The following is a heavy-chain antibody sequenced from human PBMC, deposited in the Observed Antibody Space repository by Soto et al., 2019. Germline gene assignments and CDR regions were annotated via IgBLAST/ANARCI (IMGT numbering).Heavy chain of an antibody. CDR2: INWNDDK. D-gene: IGHD3-22*01. CDR3: ARSGHSSGFFYYDY. CDR1: GFSLSSTGVG. Sequence: QITLKESGPTLVKVTQTVTLTCTFSGFSLSSTGVGVGWIRQPPGKALEALALINWNDDKRYNPSLTSRLTITKDTSKNQVVLTTANMVPVDTAAYYCARSGHSSGFFYYDYWGQGTLVTVSS. J-gene: IGHJ4*02. V-gene: IGHV2-5*01.